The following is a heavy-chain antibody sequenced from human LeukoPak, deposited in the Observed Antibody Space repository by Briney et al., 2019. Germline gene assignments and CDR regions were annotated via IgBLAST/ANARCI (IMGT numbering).Heavy chain of an antibody. D-gene: IGHD3-9*01. V-gene: IGHV3-30*04. CDR2: ISYDESNT. J-gene: IGHJ4*02. CDR3: ARGPYDILNEFDY. CDR1: GFTFSSYA. Sequence: PGGSLRLSCAASGFTFSSYAMHWVRQAPGKGLEWVAVISYDESNTYYADSVKGRFTISRDNSKNTVYLQMNSLRAEDTAVYYCARGPYDILNEFDYWGQGTLVTVSS.